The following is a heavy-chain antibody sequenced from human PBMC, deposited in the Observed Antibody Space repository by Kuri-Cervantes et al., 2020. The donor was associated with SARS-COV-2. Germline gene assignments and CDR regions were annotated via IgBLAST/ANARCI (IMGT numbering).Heavy chain of an antibody. D-gene: IGHD3-3*01. Sequence: GGSLRLSCAASGFTFSDYYMNWVRQAPGKGLVCVSSISSSSAIYYADSVKGRFTISRENAKNSLYLQMNRLRAEDTVVYYCARTAFWSGYYVDYWGQGTLVTVSS. V-gene: IGHV3-69-1*01. CDR2: ISSSSAI. J-gene: IGHJ4*02. CDR1: GFTFSDYY. CDR3: ARTAFWSGYYVDY.